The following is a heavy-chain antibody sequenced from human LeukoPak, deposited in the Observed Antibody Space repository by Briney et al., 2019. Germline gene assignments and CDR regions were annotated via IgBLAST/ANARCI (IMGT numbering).Heavy chain of an antibody. CDR2: INHSGST. D-gene: IGHD3-3*01. Sequence: TTSETLSLTCAVYGGSFSGYYWSWIRQPPGKGLEWIGEINHSGSTNYNPSLKSRVTISVDTSKNQFSLKLSSVTAADTAVYYCARGKVAYYDFWSGYYTTFFDYWGQGTLVTVSS. CDR1: GGSFSGYY. J-gene: IGHJ4*02. V-gene: IGHV4-34*01. CDR3: ARGKVAYYDFWSGYYTTFFDY.